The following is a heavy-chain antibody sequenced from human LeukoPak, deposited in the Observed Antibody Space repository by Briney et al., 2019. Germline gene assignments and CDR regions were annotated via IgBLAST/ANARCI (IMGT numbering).Heavy chain of an antibody. J-gene: IGHJ6*03. D-gene: IGHD2-2*01. CDR2: ISSSGSTI. V-gene: IGHV3-11*04. CDR1: GFTFSDYY. CDR3: ARVMGYCSSTSCPLRSYYYYYMDV. Sequence: GGSLRLSCAASGFTFSDYYMSWIRQAPGKGLEWVSYISSSGSTIYYADSVKGRFTISRDNAKNSLYLQMNSLRAEDTAVYYCARVMGYCSSTSCPLRSYYYYYMDVWGKGTTVTVSS.